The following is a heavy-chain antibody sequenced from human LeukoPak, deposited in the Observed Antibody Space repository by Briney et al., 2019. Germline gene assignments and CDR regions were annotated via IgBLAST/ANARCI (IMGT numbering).Heavy chain of an antibody. CDR2: MSSTGTTI. Sequence: GGSLRLSCAASGFTFSSFEMNWVRQAPGKGLAWVSYMSSTGTTIYYADSVKGRFTISRDNAKNSLYLQMNSLRVEDTAVYYCARVGRYGVDYWGQGTLVTVS. CDR3: ARVGRYGVDY. CDR1: GFTFSSFE. J-gene: IGHJ4*02. V-gene: IGHV3-48*03. D-gene: IGHD5-18*01.